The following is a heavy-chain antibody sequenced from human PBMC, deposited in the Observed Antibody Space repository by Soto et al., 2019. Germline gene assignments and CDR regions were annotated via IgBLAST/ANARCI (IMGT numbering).Heavy chain of an antibody. CDR3: ARVRYGYNWNSEGGMDV. J-gene: IGHJ6*02. Sequence: PGGSLRLSCAASGFTFSSYAMHWVRQAPGKGLEWVAVISYDGSNKYYADSVKGRFTISRDNSKNTLYLQMNSLRAEDTAVYYCARVRYGYNWNSEGGMDVWGQGTTVTVSS. D-gene: IGHD1-7*01. CDR2: ISYDGSNK. V-gene: IGHV3-30-3*01. CDR1: GFTFSSYA.